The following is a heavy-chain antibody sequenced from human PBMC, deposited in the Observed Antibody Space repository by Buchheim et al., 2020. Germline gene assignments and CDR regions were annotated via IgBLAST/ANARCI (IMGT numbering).Heavy chain of an antibody. J-gene: IGHJ4*02. V-gene: IGHV1-46*01. CDR3: ARENGVYDFWSGFSFDY. D-gene: IGHD3-3*01. Sequence: QVQLVQSGAEVKKPGASVKVSCKASGYTFTSYYMHWVRQAPGQGLEWMGIINPSGGSTSYAQKFQGRVTMTRDTSTSTVYMELSRLRSDDTAVYYCARENGVYDFWSGFSFDYWGQGTL. CDR2: INPSGGST. CDR1: GYTFTSYY.